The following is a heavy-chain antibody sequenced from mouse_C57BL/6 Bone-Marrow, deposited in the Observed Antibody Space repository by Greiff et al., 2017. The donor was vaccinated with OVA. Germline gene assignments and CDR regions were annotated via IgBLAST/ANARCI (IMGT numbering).Heavy chain of an antibody. J-gene: IGHJ2*01. CDR2: IYPRDGST. V-gene: IGHV1-85*01. CDR1: GYTFTSYD. Sequence: QVQLQQSGPELVKPGASVKLSCKASGYTFTSYDINWVKQRPGQGLEWIGWIYPRDGSTKYNEKFKGKATLTVDTSSSTAYMELHSLTSEDSAVYFCARRRVYYGSSFSDDWGKGTTLTVSS. CDR3: ARRRVYYGSSFSDD. D-gene: IGHD1-1*01.